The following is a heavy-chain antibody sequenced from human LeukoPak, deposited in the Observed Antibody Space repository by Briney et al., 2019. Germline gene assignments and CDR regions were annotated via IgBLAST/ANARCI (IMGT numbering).Heavy chain of an antibody. Sequence: SETLSLTCTVSGGSISSYYWSWIRQPPGKGLEWIGYIYTSGSTNYNPSLKSRVTISVDTSKNQFSLKLSSVTAADTAVYYCARHYSIYVGYYYYMDVWGKGTTVTVSS. J-gene: IGHJ6*03. CDR2: IYTSGST. D-gene: IGHD4-11*01. CDR3: ARHYSIYVGYYYYMDV. V-gene: IGHV4-4*09. CDR1: GGSISSYY.